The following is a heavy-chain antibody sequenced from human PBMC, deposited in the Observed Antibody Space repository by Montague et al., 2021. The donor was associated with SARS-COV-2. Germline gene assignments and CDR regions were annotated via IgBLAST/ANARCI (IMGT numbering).Heavy chain of an antibody. CDR3: ARGVYNRVIFVVSPRYYFDY. Sequence: SETLSLTCAVYTEAFNGHYWTWIRQSPGKGLEWIGDVSHPGSAKYNPSLKGRVTISVNTWRKQVSLRLTSVTAADTATYYCARGVYNRVIFVVSPRYYFDYWGQGNMVAASA. J-gene: IGHJ4*02. V-gene: IGHV4-34*01. CDR2: VSHPGSA. CDR1: TEAFNGHY. D-gene: IGHD3-9*01.